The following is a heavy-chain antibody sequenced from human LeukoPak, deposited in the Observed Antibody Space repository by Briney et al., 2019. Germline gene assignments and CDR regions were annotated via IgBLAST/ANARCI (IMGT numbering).Heavy chain of an antibody. CDR3: ARSDQGRRFDY. D-gene: IGHD3-10*01. CDR2: IYYSGST. CDR1: GGSISSHY. Sequence: PSETLSLTCTVSGGSISSHYWSWIRQPPGKGLEWIGYIYYSGSTNYNPSLKSRVTISVDPSKNQFSLKLSSVTAADTAVYYCARSDQGRRFDYWGQGTLVTVSS. V-gene: IGHV4-59*11. J-gene: IGHJ4*02.